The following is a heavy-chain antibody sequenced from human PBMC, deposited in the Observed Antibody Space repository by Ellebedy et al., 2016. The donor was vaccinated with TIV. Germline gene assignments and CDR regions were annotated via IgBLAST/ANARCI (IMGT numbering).Heavy chain of an antibody. Sequence: SETLSLTXAVNGGSLSGYFWTWIRQPPGKGLEWIGEVSLGGDTNYSPSLKTRVTISVDTSKNQFSLKLRSVTAADTAMYFCARHLYFEDAGFDPWGQGTLVTVSS. D-gene: IGHD3-9*01. J-gene: IGHJ5*02. V-gene: IGHV4-34*01. CDR2: VSLGGDT. CDR1: GGSLSGYF. CDR3: ARHLYFEDAGFDP.